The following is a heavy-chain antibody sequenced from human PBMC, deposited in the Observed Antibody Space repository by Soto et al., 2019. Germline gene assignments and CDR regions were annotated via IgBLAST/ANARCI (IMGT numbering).Heavy chain of an antibody. Sequence: EVQVLESGGGLVQPGGSLRLSCEASGITFSNYMMTWIRQAPGKGLEWVSTITAGGDGTYYADSVKGRFTMSRETSKNTVXLHMSSLRAEDTAVYYCAPHVYCSGGSCQYDAFAIRGQGTMVTVSS. J-gene: IGHJ3*02. CDR2: ITAGGDGT. D-gene: IGHD2-15*01. CDR1: GITFSNYM. CDR3: APHVYCSGGSCQYDAFAI. V-gene: IGHV3-23*01.